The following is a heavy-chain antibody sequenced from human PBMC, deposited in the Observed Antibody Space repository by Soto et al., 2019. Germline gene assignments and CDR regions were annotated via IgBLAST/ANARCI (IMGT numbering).Heavy chain of an antibody. J-gene: IGHJ5*02. Sequence: QMQLQQWGAGLLKPSETLSLTCSVYGGSFSGYYWSWIRQPPGKGLEWIGEINHSGSTNYNPSLKSRVTISVDTSKNQFSLKLSSVTAADTAVYYCARRRSSGYLKAGNWFDPWGQGTLVTVSS. CDR3: ARRRSSGYLKAGNWFDP. V-gene: IGHV4-34*01. D-gene: IGHD3-22*01. CDR2: INHSGST. CDR1: GGSFSGYY.